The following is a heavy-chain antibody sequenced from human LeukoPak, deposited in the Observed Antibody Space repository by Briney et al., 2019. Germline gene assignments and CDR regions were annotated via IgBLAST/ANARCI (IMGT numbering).Heavy chain of an antibody. Sequence: GRSLRLSCAASGFSFKDYNMHWVRQAPGKGLEWVAVITYDGGNEYYTDSVKGRFTISRDNSRNTLYLQMNSLTVEDTAVYYCAKDYSGSPDYWGQGTLVTVSS. D-gene: IGHD3-10*01. CDR1: GFSFKDYN. CDR2: ITYDGGNE. CDR3: AKDYSGSPDY. J-gene: IGHJ4*02. V-gene: IGHV3-30*18.